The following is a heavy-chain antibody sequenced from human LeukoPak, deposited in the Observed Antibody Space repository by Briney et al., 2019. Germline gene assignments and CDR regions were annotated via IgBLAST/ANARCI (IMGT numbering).Heavy chain of an antibody. V-gene: IGHV1-8*01. J-gene: IGHJ4*02. CDR1: GYTLTSYA. CDR2: MKPNSVNT. CDR3: ARGSAYGDYGY. Sequence: ASVKVSCKASGYTLTSYAINWVRQATGQGIEWMGWMKPNSVNTGYAQKFQGRVTMTRNTSISSAYMELISLRSEDTDVYYCARGSAYGDYGYWGQGTLVTVSS. D-gene: IGHD4-17*01.